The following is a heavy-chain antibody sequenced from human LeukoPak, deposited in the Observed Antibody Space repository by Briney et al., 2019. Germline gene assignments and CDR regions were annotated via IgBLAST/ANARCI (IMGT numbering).Heavy chain of an antibody. V-gene: IGHV3-21*01. CDR2: ISSSSSYI. D-gene: IGHD5/OR15-5a*01. CDR3: ARDLSGLRPIYYSDY. CDR1: GFTFSSYS. J-gene: IGHJ4*02. Sequence: GGSLRLSCAASGFTFSSYSMNWVRQAPGKGLEWVSSISSSSSYIYYADSVKGRFTISRDNAKNSLYLQMNSLRAEDTAVYYCARDLSGLRPIYYSDYWGQGTLVTVSS.